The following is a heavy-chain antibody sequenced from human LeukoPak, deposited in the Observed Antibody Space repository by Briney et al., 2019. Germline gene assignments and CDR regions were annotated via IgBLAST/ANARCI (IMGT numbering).Heavy chain of an antibody. CDR1: VYTLTELS. V-gene: IGHV1-24*01. Sequence: ASVKVSCKVSVYTLTELSMHWVRQAPGKGLESMGGFDPEDGETIYAQKFQGRVTMTEDTSTDTAYMELSSLRSEDTAVYYCATRSSNAYGLTYYGMDVWGKGTTVTVSS. J-gene: IGHJ6*04. CDR2: FDPEDGET. CDR3: ATRSSNAYGLTYYGMDV. D-gene: IGHD3-10*01.